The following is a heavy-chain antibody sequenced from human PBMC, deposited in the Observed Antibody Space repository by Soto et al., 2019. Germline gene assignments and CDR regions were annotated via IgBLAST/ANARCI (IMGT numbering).Heavy chain of an antibody. CDR3: ARWWSGSRQGFDP. V-gene: IGHV4-31*03. CDR1: GGSISSGDYY. D-gene: IGHD3-3*01. CDR2: IYYSGST. J-gene: IGHJ5*02. Sequence: QVQLQESGPGLAKPSQTLSLTCTVSGGSISSGDYYWSWIRQHPGKGLEWIGYIYYSGSTYYNPSLKSRVTISVDTSKNQFSLKLSSVTAADPAVYYCARWWSGSRQGFDPWGQGTLVTVSS.